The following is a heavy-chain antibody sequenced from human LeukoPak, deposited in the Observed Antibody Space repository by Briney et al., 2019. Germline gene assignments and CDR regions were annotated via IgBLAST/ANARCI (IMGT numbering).Heavy chain of an antibody. Sequence: ASVKVSCKASGYTFTSYGISWVRQAPGQGLEWMGWISAYNGNTNYAQKLQGRVTMTTDTSTSTAYMELRSPRSDDTAVYYCARKEGDYYDSSGYLRYWGQGTLVTVSS. CDR3: ARKEGDYYDSSGYLRY. V-gene: IGHV1-18*01. CDR2: ISAYNGNT. D-gene: IGHD3-22*01. CDR1: GYTFTSYG. J-gene: IGHJ4*02.